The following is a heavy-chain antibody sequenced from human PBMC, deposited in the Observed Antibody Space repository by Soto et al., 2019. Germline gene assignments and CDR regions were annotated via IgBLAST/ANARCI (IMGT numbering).Heavy chain of an antibody. CDR3: ARHTRNQFDP. Sequence: QLQLQESGPGLVKPSETLSLTCTVSGDSMTSSSYYWGWIRQPPGKGLEWIGSIYYSERTSYNSGSTYYSPYLTSRVTISVDTSKSQFSLKLSSVTAADTAVYYCARHTRNQFDPWGQGTLVTVSS. V-gene: IGHV4-39*01. CDR1: GDSMTSSSYY. CDR2: IYYSERTSYNSGST. J-gene: IGHJ5*02.